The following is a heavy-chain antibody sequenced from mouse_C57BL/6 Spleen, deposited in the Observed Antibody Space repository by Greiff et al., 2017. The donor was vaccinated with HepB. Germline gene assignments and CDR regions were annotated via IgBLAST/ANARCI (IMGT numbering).Heavy chain of an antibody. CDR1: GYTFTDYE. J-gene: IGHJ3*01. Sequence: QVQLKQSGAELVRPGASVTLSCKASGYTFTDYEMHWVKQTPVHGLEWIGAIDPETGGTAYNQKFKGKAILTADKSSSTAYMELRSLTSEDSAVYYCTRKDYGSRFAYWGQGTLVTVSA. V-gene: IGHV1-15*01. D-gene: IGHD1-1*01. CDR3: TRKDYGSRFAY. CDR2: IDPETGGT.